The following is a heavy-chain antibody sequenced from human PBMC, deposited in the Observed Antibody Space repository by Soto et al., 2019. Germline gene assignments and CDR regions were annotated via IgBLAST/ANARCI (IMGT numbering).Heavy chain of an antibody. J-gene: IGHJ4*02. Sequence: QVQLVQSGAEVKKPGASVKVSCKVSGYTLTELSMHLVRQAPGNVLEWMGGFDPEDGETIYAQKFQGRVTMTEDTSTDTAYMELSSLRSEDTAVYYCATQTYYYDSSGYSGWGQGTLVTVSS. D-gene: IGHD3-22*01. V-gene: IGHV1-24*01. CDR2: FDPEDGET. CDR3: ATQTYYYDSSGYSG. CDR1: GYTLTELS.